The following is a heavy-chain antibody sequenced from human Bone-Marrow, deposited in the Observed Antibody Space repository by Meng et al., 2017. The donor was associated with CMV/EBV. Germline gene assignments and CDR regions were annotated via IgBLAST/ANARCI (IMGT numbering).Heavy chain of an antibody. Sequence: ASVKVSCKASGYEFSSYGFSWVRQVPGQGLDWIGWISAYDGNTAYAPKLQDRLTMITDTSTSSGYMELRNRRSDDPATCYRARAAGAVFGPIDSWGQGTLVPVSS. J-gene: IGHJ4*02. CDR2: ISAYDGNT. CDR3: ARAAGAVFGPIDS. D-gene: IGHD1-26*01. CDR1: GYEFSSYG. V-gene: IGHV1-18*01.